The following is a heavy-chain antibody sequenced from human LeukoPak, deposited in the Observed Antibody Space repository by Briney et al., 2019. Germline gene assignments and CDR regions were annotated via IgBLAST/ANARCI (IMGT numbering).Heavy chain of an antibody. D-gene: IGHD3-9*01. CDR3: AREVDWFEGIDY. CDR1: GYTFTGYY. V-gene: IGHV1-2*02. CDR2: INPNSGGT. J-gene: IGHJ4*02. Sequence: ASVKVSCKASGYTFTGYYMHWVRQAPGQGLEWMGWINPNSGGTNYAQKFQGRVTMTRDTSISTAYMELSRLRSDDTAVYYCAREVDWFEGIDYWGQGTLVTVSS.